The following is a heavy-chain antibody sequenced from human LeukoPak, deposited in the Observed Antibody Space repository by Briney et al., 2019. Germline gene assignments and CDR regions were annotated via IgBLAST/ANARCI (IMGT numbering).Heavy chain of an antibody. D-gene: IGHD5/OR15-5a*01. J-gene: IGHJ6*02. CDR1: GFTFSSYE. V-gene: IGHV3-48*03. Sequence: GGSLRLSCAASGFTFSSYEMNWVRQAPGEGLEWVSYISSSGSTIYYADSVKGRFTISRDNAKNSLYLQMNSLRAEDTAVYYCARDDLSTSTLQIRGYYYYYGMDVWGQGTTVTVSS. CDR3: ARDDLSTSTLQIRGYYYYYGMDV. CDR2: ISSSGSTI.